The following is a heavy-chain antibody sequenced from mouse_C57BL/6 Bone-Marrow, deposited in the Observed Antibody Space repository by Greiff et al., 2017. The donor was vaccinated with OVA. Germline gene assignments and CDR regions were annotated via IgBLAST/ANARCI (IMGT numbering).Heavy chain of an antibody. CDR1: GYTFTSYW. J-gene: IGHJ3*01. CDR3: ARDNYYGSSLFAY. V-gene: IGHV1-69*01. Sequence: VQLQQSGAELVMPGASVKLSCKASGYTFTSYWMHWVKQRPGQGLEWIGEIDPSDSYTNYNQKFKGKSTLTVDKSSSTAYMQLSSLTSEDSAVYYCARDNYYGSSLFAYWGQGTLVTVSA. CDR2: IDPSDSYT. D-gene: IGHD1-1*01.